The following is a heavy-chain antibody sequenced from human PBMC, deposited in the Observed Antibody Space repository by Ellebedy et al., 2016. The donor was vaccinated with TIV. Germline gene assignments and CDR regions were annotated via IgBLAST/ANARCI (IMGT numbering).Heavy chain of an antibody. CDR2: ISGSGGST. Sequence: GESLKISCAASGFTFSSYAMSWVRQAPGKGLEWVSAISGSGGSTYYADSVKGRFTISRDNSKNTLYLQMNSLRAEDTAVYYCAKDKLMGVTPFDYWGQGILVTVSS. V-gene: IGHV3-23*01. CDR1: GFTFSSYA. J-gene: IGHJ4*02. CDR3: AKDKLMGVTPFDY. D-gene: IGHD3-16*01.